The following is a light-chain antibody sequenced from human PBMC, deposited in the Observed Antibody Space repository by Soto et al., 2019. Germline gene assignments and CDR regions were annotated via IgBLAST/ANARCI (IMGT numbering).Light chain of an antibody. V-gene: IGKV1-5*03. CDR3: QQSYSTPWT. Sequence: DIQMTQSPSSLSASVGDRVTITCRASQSISTWLAWYQQKPGKAPKLLIYSASDLESGVPSRFSGSGFGTDFTLTISCLQPEDFATYYCQQSYSTPWTFGQGTKVDIK. CDR2: SAS. CDR1: QSISTW. J-gene: IGKJ1*01.